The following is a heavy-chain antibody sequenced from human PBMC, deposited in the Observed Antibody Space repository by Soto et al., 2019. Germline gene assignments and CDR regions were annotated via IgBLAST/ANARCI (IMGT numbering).Heavy chain of an antibody. V-gene: IGHV1-18*01. Sequence: ASVKVSCTASGYTITSYGISWVRQAPRQGLEWMGWISAYNGNTNYAQKLQGRVTMTTDTSTSTAYMELRSLRSDDTAVYYCARDLGCSGGSCYSATYNWFDPWGQGTLVTVSS. D-gene: IGHD2-15*01. CDR1: GYTITSYG. J-gene: IGHJ5*02. CDR2: ISAYNGNT. CDR3: ARDLGCSGGSCYSATYNWFDP.